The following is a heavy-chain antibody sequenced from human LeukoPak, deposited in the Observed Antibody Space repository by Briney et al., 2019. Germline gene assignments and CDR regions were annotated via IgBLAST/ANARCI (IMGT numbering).Heavy chain of an antibody. J-gene: IGHJ5*02. V-gene: IGHV3-7*01. D-gene: IGHD2-15*01. CDR1: GFTFSSYW. CDR2: INQDGSEK. Sequence: GGSLRLSCAASGFTFSSYWMSWVRQAPGKGLEWVANINQDGSEKYYVDSVKGRFTISRDNAKNSLYLQMNSLRAEDTAVYYCARDSPRVAPNWFDPWGQGTLVTVSS. CDR3: ARDSPRVAPNWFDP.